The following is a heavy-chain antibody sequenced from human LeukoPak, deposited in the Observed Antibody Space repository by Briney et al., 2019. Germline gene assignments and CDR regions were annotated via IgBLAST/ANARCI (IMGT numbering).Heavy chain of an antibody. Sequence: GGSLRLSCAASGFTFSSYGMHWVRQAPGKGLEWVAVISYDGSNKYYADSVKGRFTISRDNSKNTLYLQMNSLRAEDTAVYYCARDGFHCSSTSCYGKGFDYWGQGTLVTVSS. CDR3: ARDGFHCSSTSCYGKGFDY. D-gene: IGHD2-2*01. CDR1: GFTFSSYG. J-gene: IGHJ4*02. V-gene: IGHV3-30*03. CDR2: ISYDGSNK.